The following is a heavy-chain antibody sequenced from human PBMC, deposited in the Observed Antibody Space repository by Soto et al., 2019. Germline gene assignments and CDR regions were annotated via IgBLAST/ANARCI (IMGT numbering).Heavy chain of an antibody. CDR3: AKVRASYLSASYFYYGLEV. J-gene: IGHJ6*02. Sequence: EVQLLESGGGLVRPGGSLRLSCAASGFTFSHYVLSWVRQGPGGGLEWVSSISGSGSSVYLADSVRGRFAMSRDLSTNTVSLQMNSLTVEDTAIYYCAKVRASYLSASYFYYGLEVWGQGTTVTVSS. V-gene: IGHV3-23*01. CDR1: GFTFSHYV. CDR2: ISGSGSSV. D-gene: IGHD2-21*01.